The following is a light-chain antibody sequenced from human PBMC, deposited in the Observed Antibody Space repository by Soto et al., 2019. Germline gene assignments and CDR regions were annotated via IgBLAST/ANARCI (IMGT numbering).Light chain of an antibody. Sequence: QPASVSGSPGQSITIFCTGTSSDVGGYNYVSWYQQRPGKPPKLMIYDVTNRPSGVSNRFSGSKSGSTASLTISGLQAEDEGDYYCSSXXXXXXXVFGXGT. CDR3: SSXXXXXXXV. V-gene: IGLV2-14*03. CDR2: DVT. CDR1: SSDVGGYNY. J-gene: IGLJ3*02.